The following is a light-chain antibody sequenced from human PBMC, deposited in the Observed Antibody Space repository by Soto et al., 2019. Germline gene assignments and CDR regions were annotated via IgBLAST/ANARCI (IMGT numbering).Light chain of an antibody. CDR3: CSYAGSSTYV. V-gene: IGLV2-23*02. J-gene: IGLJ1*01. Sequence: QSALTQPASVSGFPGQSITISCTGTSREVGRYNVVSWYQHHPGKAPKLIIYEVSKLPSGVSNRFSGSKSGYTASLTISGLQAEDDADYYCCSYAGSSTYVFGSGTKVTVL. CDR2: EVS. CDR1: SREVGRYNV.